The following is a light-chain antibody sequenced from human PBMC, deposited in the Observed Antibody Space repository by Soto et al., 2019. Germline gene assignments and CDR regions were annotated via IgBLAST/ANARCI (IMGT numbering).Light chain of an antibody. J-gene: IGKJ3*01. CDR2: GAS. CDR1: QSVSSN. Sequence: EIVMTQSPATLSVSPGERATLSCRASQSVSSNLAWYQQKPGQAPRLLIYGASTRATGIPARFSGSGSGTEFPRTISSLQSEDFAVYYCQQYNNWPFTFGPGTKVDIK. V-gene: IGKV3-15*01. CDR3: QQYNNWPFT.